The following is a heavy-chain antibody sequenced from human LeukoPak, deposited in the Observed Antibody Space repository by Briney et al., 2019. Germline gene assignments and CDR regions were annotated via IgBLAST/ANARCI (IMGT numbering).Heavy chain of an antibody. Sequence: GGSLRLSCAASGFIFDDYAMHWVRQAPGKGLEWVSGISWNSGIIGYADSVKGRFTISRDNAKNSLYLQMSSLRAEDTAVYYCATDRGWRTSGYYLYYFEYWGQGTLVTYSS. CDR1: GFIFDDYA. J-gene: IGHJ4*02. D-gene: IGHD3-3*01. V-gene: IGHV3-9*01. CDR2: ISWNSGII. CDR3: ATDRGWRTSGYYLYYFEY.